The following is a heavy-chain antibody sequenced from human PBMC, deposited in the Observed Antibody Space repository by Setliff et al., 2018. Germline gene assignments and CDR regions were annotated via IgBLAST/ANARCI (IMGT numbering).Heavy chain of an antibody. CDR1: GFTFSSYA. CDR3: AKDDGSGWYRGLSFDY. J-gene: IGHJ4*02. CDR2: ISGSGGST. Sequence: GGSLRLSCAASGFTFSSYAMSWVRQAPGKGLEWVSAISGSGGSTYYADSVKGRFTISRDNSKNTLYLQMNSLRAEDTAVYYCAKDDGSGWYRGLSFDYWGQGTLVTVSS. V-gene: IGHV3-23*01. D-gene: IGHD6-19*01.